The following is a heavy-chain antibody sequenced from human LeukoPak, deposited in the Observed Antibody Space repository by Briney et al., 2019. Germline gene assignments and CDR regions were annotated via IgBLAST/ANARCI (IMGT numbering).Heavy chain of an antibody. CDR3: ARDEQWLVYFHF. Sequence: SQTLSLTCAISGDSVSSNSAAWNWIRQSPSRGLEWLGRTYYRSKWYNDYAVSVKGRIIITPDTSKNQVSLQLNSVTPEYTAVYYCARDEQWLVYFHFWGQGTLVTVSS. CDR2: TYYRSKWYN. CDR1: GDSVSSNSAA. V-gene: IGHV6-1*01. J-gene: IGHJ4*02. D-gene: IGHD6-19*01.